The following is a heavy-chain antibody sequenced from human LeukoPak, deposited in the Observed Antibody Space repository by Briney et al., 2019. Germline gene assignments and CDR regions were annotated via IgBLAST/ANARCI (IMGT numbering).Heavy chain of an antibody. Sequence: ASVKVSCKASGYTFTGYYMHWVRQAPGQGPEWMGWMNPNSGNTGYAQKFQGRVTITRNTSISTAYMELSSLRSEDTAVYYCARVIVGGPYYFDYWGQGTLVTVSS. CDR2: MNPNSGNT. V-gene: IGHV1-8*03. J-gene: IGHJ4*02. CDR3: ARVIVGGPYYFDY. D-gene: IGHD1-26*01. CDR1: GYTFTGYY.